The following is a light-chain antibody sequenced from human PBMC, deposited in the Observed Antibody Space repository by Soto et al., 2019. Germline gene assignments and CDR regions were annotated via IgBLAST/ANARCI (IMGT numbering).Light chain of an antibody. V-gene: IGKV1-5*01. CDR2: DAS. CDR1: QSIRTS. Sequence: GDRVTITCRASQSIRTSLAWYQQKPGKAPKFLISDASSLPSGVPSRFSGSGSGTEFTLTISSLQPDDFATYYCQQYEGDSRTFGQGTNVAIK. J-gene: IGKJ1*01. CDR3: QQYEGDSRT.